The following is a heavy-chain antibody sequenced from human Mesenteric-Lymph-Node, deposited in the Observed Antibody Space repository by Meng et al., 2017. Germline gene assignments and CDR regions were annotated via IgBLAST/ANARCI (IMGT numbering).Heavy chain of an antibody. CDR3: ARMHIVVVTAIPSWFDP. J-gene: IGHJ5*02. CDR2: IIPIFGTA. CDR1: GGTFSSYA. Sequence: SVKVSCKASGGTFSSYAISWVRQAPGQGLEWMGGIIPIFGTANYAQKFQGRVTITADESTSTAYMELSSLRSEDPAVYYCARMHIVVVTAIPSWFDPWGQGTLVTVSS. V-gene: IGHV1-69*13. D-gene: IGHD2-21*02.